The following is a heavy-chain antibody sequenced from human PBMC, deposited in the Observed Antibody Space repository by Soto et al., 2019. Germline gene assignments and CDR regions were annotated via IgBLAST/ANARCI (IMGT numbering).Heavy chain of an antibody. CDR1: GFTFTSSA. Sequence: SVKVSCKASGFTFTSSAFQWVRQARGQRLEWIGWIAVGSGYTNYAQRFQDRVTLTRDMSTATTYMELSRLTSEDTAMYYCARRYCSGGSCYSPPCCAFDIWGQGTMVTVSS. V-gene: IGHV1-58*01. D-gene: IGHD2-15*01. J-gene: IGHJ3*02. CDR2: IAVGSGYT. CDR3: ARRYCSGGSCYSPPCCAFDI.